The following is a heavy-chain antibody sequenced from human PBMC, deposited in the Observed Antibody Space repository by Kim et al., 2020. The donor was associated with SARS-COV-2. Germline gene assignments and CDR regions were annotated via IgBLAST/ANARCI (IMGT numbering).Heavy chain of an antibody. CDR2: ISSSSSYI. D-gene: IGHD3-3*01. CDR3: ARDWSRGMDV. Sequence: GGSLRLSCAASGFTFSSYSMNWVLQAPGKGLEWVSSISSSSSYIYYADSVKGRFTISRDNAKNSLYLQMNSLRAEDTAVYYCARDWSRGMDVWGQGTTVTVSS. J-gene: IGHJ6*02. V-gene: IGHV3-21*01. CDR1: GFTFSSYS.